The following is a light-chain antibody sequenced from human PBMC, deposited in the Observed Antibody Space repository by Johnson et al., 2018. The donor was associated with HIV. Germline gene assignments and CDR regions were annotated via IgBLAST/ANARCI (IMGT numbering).Light chain of an antibody. CDR2: EDY. CDR1: SSNIGNNH. J-gene: IGLJ1*01. Sequence: QSVLTHPPSVSAAPGQKVSISCSGSSSNIGNNHVSWYQQFPGAAPKLLIYEDYKRPSGIPDRFSGSRSGTSATLGITGLQHGDEADYYCGTWDGSLRGGFFGTGTKVTVL. V-gene: IGLV1-51*02. CDR3: GTWDGSLRGGF.